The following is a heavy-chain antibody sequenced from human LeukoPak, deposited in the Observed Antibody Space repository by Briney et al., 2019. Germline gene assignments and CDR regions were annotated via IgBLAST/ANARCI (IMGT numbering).Heavy chain of an antibody. CDR2: INPNSGGT. J-gene: IGHJ4*02. V-gene: IGHV1-2*06. Sequence: GASVKVSCKASGYTFTGYYMHWVRQAPGQGLEWMGRINPNSGGTNYAQKFQGRVTMTRDTSISTAYMELSRLRSDDTAVYYCARDLRPYYEPSYGYWGQGTLVAVSS. CDR3: ARDLRPYYEPSYGY. CDR1: GYTFTGYY. D-gene: IGHD3-22*01.